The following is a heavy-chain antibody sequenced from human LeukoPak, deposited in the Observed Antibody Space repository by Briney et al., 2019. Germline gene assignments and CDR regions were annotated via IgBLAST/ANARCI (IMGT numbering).Heavy chain of an antibody. CDR1: GGTFSSYA. J-gene: IGHJ3*02. CDR2: IIPIFGTA. D-gene: IGHD6-19*01. CDR3: ARVGQQWLPLSSPFDI. Sequence: ASVKVSCKASGGTFSSYAISWVRQAPGQGLEWMGGIIPIFGTANYAQKFQGRVTITADESTSTAYMELSSLRSEDTAVYYCARVGQQWLPLSSPFDIWGQGTMVTVSS. V-gene: IGHV1-69*13.